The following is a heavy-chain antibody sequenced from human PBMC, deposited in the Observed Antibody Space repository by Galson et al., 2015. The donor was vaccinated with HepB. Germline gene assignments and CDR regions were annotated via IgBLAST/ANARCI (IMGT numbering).Heavy chain of an antibody. CDR2: FDPEDGET. CDR3: ARGFDY. J-gene: IGHJ4*02. Sequence: SVKVSCKASGYTFTSYGISWVRQAPGQGLEWMGGFDPEDGETIYAQKFQGRVTMTRDTSISTAYMELSRLRSDDTAVYYCARGFDYWGQGTLVTVSS. V-gene: IGHV1-2*02. CDR1: GYTFTSYG.